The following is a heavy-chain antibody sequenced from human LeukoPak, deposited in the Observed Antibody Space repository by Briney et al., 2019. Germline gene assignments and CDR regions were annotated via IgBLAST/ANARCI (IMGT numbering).Heavy chain of an antibody. V-gene: IGHV4-4*07. D-gene: IGHD3-10*01. Sequence: SETLSLTCTVSGGSISSYYCSWIRQPAGKGLEWIGRIYTSGSTNYNPSLKSRVTMSVDTSKNQFSLKLSSVTAADTAVYYCARVMVRGVISGSDAFDIWRQGTMVTVSS. CDR2: IYTSGST. CDR1: GGSISSYY. J-gene: IGHJ3*02. CDR3: ARVMVRGVISGSDAFDI.